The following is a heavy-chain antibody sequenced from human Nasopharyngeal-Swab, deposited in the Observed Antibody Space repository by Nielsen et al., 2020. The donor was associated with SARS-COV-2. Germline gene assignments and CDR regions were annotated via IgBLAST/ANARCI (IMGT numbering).Heavy chain of an antibody. CDR2: IYYSGST. CDR3: ARSYGGTYSTPPFDS. D-gene: IGHD1-26*01. CDR1: GGSISSSSYY. V-gene: IGHV4-39*01. Sequence: SETLSLTCTVSGGSISSSSYYWGWIRQPPGKGLEWIGSIYYSGSTYYNPSLKSRVTISVDTSKNQFSLKLSSVTAADTAVYYCARSYGGTYSTPPFDSWGQGTLLTVSS. J-gene: IGHJ4*02.